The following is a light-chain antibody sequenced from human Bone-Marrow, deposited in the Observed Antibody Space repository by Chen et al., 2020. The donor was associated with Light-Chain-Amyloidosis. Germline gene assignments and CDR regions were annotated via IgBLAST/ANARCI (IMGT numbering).Light chain of an antibody. V-gene: IGLV2-8*01. Sequence: QSALTQPPSASGSPGQSVTISCTGTKSDIGNYNYVSWYQQHPGKAPILLIYDVSERPSGVSDLCSGSKSANTASQTVSAFQAEDGADYCCSAYAGSNFQIFGRGTKLTVL. CDR1: KSDIGNYNY. J-gene: IGLJ6*01. CDR2: DVS. CDR3: SAYAGSNFQI.